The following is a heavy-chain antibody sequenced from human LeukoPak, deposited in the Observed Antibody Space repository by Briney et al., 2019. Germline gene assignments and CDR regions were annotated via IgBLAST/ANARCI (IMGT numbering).Heavy chain of an antibody. CDR2: IYYSGST. D-gene: IGHD3-22*01. CDR1: GGSISSYY. J-gene: IGHJ4*02. V-gene: IGHV4-4*08. Sequence: SETLSLTCTVSGGSISSYYWSWIRQPPGKGLEWIGYIYYSGSTNYNPSLKSRVTISVDTSKNQFSLKLRSVTAADTAMYYCARDPGGDSSGLDYWGQGTLVTVSS. CDR3: ARDPGGDSSGLDY.